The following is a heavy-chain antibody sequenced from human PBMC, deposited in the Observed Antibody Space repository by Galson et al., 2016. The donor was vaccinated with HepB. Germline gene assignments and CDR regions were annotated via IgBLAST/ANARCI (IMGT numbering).Heavy chain of an antibody. CDR3: ARHYDVVPMGRSFAS. D-gene: IGHD3-10*01. Sequence: SETLSLTCTVSVGSVSGRYWSWIRQPPGKGLEWIGFIYYSGYSNSSPSLKSRVTISVDPSNNQFSLKLTSVTAADTAVYYCARHYDVVPMGRSFASWGQGALITVSS. CDR2: IYYSGYS. J-gene: IGHJ5*01. V-gene: IGHV4-59*08. CDR1: VGSVSGRY.